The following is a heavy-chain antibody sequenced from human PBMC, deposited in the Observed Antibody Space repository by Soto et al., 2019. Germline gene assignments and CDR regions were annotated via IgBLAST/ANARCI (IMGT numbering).Heavy chain of an antibody. Sequence: HPGGSLRLSCAASGFTFSSYGMHWVRQAPGKGLEWVAVIWYDGSNKYYADSVKGRFTISRDNSKNTLYLQMNSLRAEDTAVYYCAKSPGMYYYDSSGYYHYDYWGQGTLVTVSS. D-gene: IGHD3-22*01. CDR1: GFTFSSYG. CDR3: AKSPGMYYYDSSGYYHYDY. V-gene: IGHV3-33*06. J-gene: IGHJ4*02. CDR2: IWYDGSNK.